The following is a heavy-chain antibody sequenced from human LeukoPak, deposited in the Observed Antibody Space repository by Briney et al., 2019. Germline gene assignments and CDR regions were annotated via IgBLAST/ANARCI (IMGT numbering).Heavy chain of an antibody. CDR1: GFTFSSYA. D-gene: IGHD5-18*01. CDR2: ISYDGSNK. CDR3: ARDHARGYSYGYPDY. Sequence: GGSLRLSCAASGFTFSSYAMNWVRQAPGKGLEWVALISYDGSNKYYADSVKGRFTISRDNSKNTLYLQMNSLRAEDTAVYYCARDHARGYSYGYPDYWGQGTLVTVSS. V-gene: IGHV3-30-3*01. J-gene: IGHJ4*02.